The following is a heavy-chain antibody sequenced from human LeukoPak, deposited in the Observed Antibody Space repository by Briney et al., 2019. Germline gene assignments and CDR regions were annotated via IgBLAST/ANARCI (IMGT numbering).Heavy chain of an antibody. Sequence: GGSLRLSCAASGFTFDDYGMSWVRQAPGKGLEWVSVINWNGGSTGYADTVKGRFTISRDNAKNSLYLQLNTLRAEDTALYYCARDGGSLDDYGDYWGQGTLVTVSS. CDR3: ARDGGSLDDYGDY. CDR2: INWNGGST. D-gene: IGHD4/OR15-4a*01. J-gene: IGHJ4*02. V-gene: IGHV3-20*04. CDR1: GFTFDDYG.